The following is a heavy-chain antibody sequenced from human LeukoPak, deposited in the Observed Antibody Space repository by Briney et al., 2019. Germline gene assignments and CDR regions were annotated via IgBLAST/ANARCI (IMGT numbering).Heavy chain of an antibody. CDR3: ARVPDDYGDYYYYNMDV. CDR2: MNPNSGNT. J-gene: IGHJ6*03. V-gene: IGHV1-8*01. Sequence: ASVKVSRKASGYTFTSYDINWVRQATGQGLEWMGWMNPNSGNTGYAQKFQGRVTMTRNTSISTAYMELSSLRSEDTAVYYCARVPDDYGDYYYYNMDVWGKGTTVTVSS. CDR1: GYTFTSYD. D-gene: IGHD4-17*01.